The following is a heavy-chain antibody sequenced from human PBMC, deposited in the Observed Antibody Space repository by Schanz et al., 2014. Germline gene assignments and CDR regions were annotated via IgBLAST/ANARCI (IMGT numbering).Heavy chain of an antibody. CDR2: ISSTSTYI. CDR1: GFTFRNYK. V-gene: IGHV3-21*04. D-gene: IGHD5-12*01. CDR3: ARDGGRDGYNLAFDV. J-gene: IGHJ3*01. Sequence: EVQLAESGGSLVKPGGSLRLSCAASGFTFRNYKMIWVRQAPGKGLEWVSSISSTSTYINYADSVKGRFTISRDNAKTSPHLQTTSLRAEDTAVYFCARDGGRDGYNLAFDVWGQGTLVTVSS.